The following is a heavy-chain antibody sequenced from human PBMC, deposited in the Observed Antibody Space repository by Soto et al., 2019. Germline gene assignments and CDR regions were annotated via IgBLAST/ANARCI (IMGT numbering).Heavy chain of an antibody. J-gene: IGHJ3*02. CDR3: TRDSYYYDSSGYDRAFDI. CDR1: GFTFGDYA. Sequence: PGGSLRLSCTVSGFTFGDYAMSWVRHAPGKGLEWVGFIRSKAYGGTTEYAASVKGRFTISRDDSKSIAYLQMNSLKTEDTAVYYCTRDSYYYDSSGYDRAFDIWGQGTMVTVSS. CDR2: IRSKAYGGTT. D-gene: IGHD3-22*01. V-gene: IGHV3-49*04.